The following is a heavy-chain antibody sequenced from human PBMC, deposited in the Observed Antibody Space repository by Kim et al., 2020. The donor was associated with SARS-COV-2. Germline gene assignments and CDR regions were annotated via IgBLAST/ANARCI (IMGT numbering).Heavy chain of an antibody. J-gene: IGHJ4*02. V-gene: IGHV3-23*01. Sequence: GGSLRLSCAASEFTFSRYSMNWVRQAPGKGLEWVSTISGNSDNTYYADSVEGRFTISRDNSKNTLYLQMNSLRADDTAVYYCAKDRSLSRLGDSDYWGQG. CDR3: AKDRSLSRLGDSDY. CDR1: EFTFSRYS. CDR2: ISGNSDNT. D-gene: IGHD3-3*02.